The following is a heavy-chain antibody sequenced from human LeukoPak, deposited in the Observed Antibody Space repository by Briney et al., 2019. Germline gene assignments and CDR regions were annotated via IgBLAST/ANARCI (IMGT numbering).Heavy chain of an antibody. Sequence: SQTLSLTCAVSGGSISSVSYSWSWIRQPPGKGLDSILYSYHSGSTYYNPSLKSRVTISVDRYKHQFSLNLRSVTAADKAVYYCAGGGGAPYYGMDVWGRGTTVTVCS. V-gene: IGHV4-30-2*01. CDR3: AGGGGAPYYGMDV. D-gene: IGHD3-16*01. CDR2: SYHSGST. CDR1: GGSISSVSYS. J-gene: IGHJ6*02.